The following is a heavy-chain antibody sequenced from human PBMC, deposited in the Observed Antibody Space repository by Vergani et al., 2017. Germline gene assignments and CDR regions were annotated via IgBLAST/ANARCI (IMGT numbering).Heavy chain of an antibody. CDR3: AKEGSSWYRWFDP. V-gene: IGHV3-9*01. CDR2: IDRNYGVK. Sequence: VEAGGGLVQPGGSLRLSCTASGFTFQAFAFNWVRQVSGRGLEWVSGIDRNYGVKNGNSFEGRFSISRDNAKKAVFLQMNNLRAEDTAVYYCAKEGSSWYRWFDPWGQGTLVTVSS. D-gene: IGHD6-13*01. J-gene: IGHJ5*02. CDR1: GFTFQAFA.